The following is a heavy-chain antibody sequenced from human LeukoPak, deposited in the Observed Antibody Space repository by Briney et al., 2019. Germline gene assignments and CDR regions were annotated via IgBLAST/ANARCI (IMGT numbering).Heavy chain of an antibody. CDR1: GFTFSSSF. CDR3: ARPFYFDSIDI. CDR2: TNPGNIT. J-gene: IGHJ4*02. Sequence: GGSLRLSCVASGFTFSSSFMDWVRQVPGKGLAWVSRTNPGNITTYADSVKGRFTISRDNAKNTLYLQMNSLRAEDTAVYYCARPFYFDSIDIWGQGTLVTVSS. D-gene: IGHD3-22*01. V-gene: IGHV3-74*01.